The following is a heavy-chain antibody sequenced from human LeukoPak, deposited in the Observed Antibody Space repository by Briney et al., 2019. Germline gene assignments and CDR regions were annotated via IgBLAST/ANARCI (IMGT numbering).Heavy chain of an antibody. CDR1: GFTLSSYW. CDR3: APLYSSSPGY. J-gene: IGHJ4*02. CDR2: ISSSSSYI. V-gene: IGHV3-21*01. D-gene: IGHD6-6*01. Sequence: SGGSLRLSCAASGFTLSSYWMNWVRQAPGKGLEWVSSISSSSSYIYYADSVKGRFTISRGNAKNSLYLQMNSLRAEDTAVYYCAPLYSSSPGYWGQGTLVTVSS.